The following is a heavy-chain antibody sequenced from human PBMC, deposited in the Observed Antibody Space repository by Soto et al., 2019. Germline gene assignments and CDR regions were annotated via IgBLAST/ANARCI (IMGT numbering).Heavy chain of an antibody. D-gene: IGHD5-18*01. J-gene: IGHJ4*02. CDR3: ARDSGYSYGPTKLFDY. CDR2: ISYDGSNK. V-gene: IGHV3-30-3*01. Sequence: GGSLRLSCAASGFTFGSYAMHWVRQAPGKGLEWVAVISYDGSNKYYADSVKGRFTISGDNSKNTLYLQMNSLRAEDTAVYYCARDSGYSYGPTKLFDYWGQGTLVTVSS. CDR1: GFTFGSYA.